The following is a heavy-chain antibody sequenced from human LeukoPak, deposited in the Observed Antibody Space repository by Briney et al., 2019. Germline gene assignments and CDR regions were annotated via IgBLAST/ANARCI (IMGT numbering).Heavy chain of an antibody. D-gene: IGHD6-13*01. CDR3: ARALGEGIAAAFDY. V-gene: IGHV4-59*01. J-gene: IGHJ4*02. CDR1: GGSLSGFY. Sequence: PSETLSLTCTVSGGSLSGFYWSWIRQPPGKGLEWIGYIYYSGSTNYNPSLKRRVTISVDTSKNQFSLKLSSVTAADTAVYYCARALGEGIAAAFDYWGQGTLVTVSS. CDR2: IYYSGST.